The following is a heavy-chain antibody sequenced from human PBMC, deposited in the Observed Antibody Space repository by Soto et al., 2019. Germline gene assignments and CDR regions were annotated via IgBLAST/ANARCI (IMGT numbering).Heavy chain of an antibody. V-gene: IGHV1-3*01. CDR1: GYTFTNYA. J-gene: IGHJ2*01. CDR3: AREQVVVATTPHWYFDL. D-gene: IGHD2-15*01. Sequence: GASVKVSCKASGYTFTNYAIHWVRQAPGQRLEWMGWINPGNGNTEYSQKFQGRVTITRDTSASTAYMELSSLRSEDTAVYYCAREQVVVATTPHWYFDLWGRGTLVTVSS. CDR2: INPGNGNT.